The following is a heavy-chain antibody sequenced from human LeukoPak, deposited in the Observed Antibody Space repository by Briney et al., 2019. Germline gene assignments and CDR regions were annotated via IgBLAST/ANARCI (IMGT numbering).Heavy chain of an antibody. J-gene: IGHJ4*02. CDR2: IYYSGST. CDR1: GGSISSYY. D-gene: IGHD3-22*01. V-gene: IGHV4-59*08. Sequence: TSETLSLTCTVSGGSISSYYWSWIRQPPGKGLEWIGYIYYSGSTNYNPSLKSRVTISVDTSKNQFSLKLSSATAADTAVYYCARHSPVGRYYGSSGYGDFDYWGQGTLVTVSS. CDR3: ARHSPVGRYYGSSGYGDFDY.